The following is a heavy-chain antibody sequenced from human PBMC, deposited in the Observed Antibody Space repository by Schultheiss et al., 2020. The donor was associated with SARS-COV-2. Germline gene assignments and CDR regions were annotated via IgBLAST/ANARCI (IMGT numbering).Heavy chain of an antibody. D-gene: IGHD6-13*01. Sequence: SETLSLTCAVSGYSISSGYYWGWIRQPPGKGLEWIGSIYHSGSTYYNPSLKSRVTISVDTSKNQFSLKLSSVTAADTAVYYCARTRVWGSPGGPSFDYWGQGTLVTGSS. CDR3: ARTRVWGSPGGPSFDY. CDR1: GYSISSGYY. CDR2: IYHSGST. J-gene: IGHJ4*02. V-gene: IGHV4-38-2*01.